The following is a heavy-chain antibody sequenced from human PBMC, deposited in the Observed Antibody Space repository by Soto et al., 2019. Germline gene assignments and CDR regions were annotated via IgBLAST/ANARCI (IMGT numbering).Heavy chain of an antibody. CDR2: ITTTGDT. Sequence: GGSVRLSCAASGFIFSSYDVHWVRQAPGKGLEWVSVITTTGDTYYAASVKGRFTISRENAENSLYLQMNSLRAGDAAVYYCATDSYSSIIVVRFDYWGHGTLVTVSS. V-gene: IGHV3-13*01. D-gene: IGHD3-22*01. CDR1: GFIFSSYD. J-gene: IGHJ4*01. CDR3: ATDSYSSIIVVRFDY.